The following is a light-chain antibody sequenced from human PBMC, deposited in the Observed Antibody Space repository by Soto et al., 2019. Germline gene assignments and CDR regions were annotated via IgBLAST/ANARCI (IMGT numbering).Light chain of an antibody. Sequence: EIVLTQSPATLSLSPGERATLSCRASQSVGTYLAWYQHNPGQAPRLLIYDASNSATGIPARFSGSGSGTDFTLTISSPEPEDVTVYYCQQRYNWTNTFGQGTKLEIK. CDR1: QSVGTY. CDR3: QQRYNWTNT. CDR2: DAS. V-gene: IGKV3-11*01. J-gene: IGKJ2*01.